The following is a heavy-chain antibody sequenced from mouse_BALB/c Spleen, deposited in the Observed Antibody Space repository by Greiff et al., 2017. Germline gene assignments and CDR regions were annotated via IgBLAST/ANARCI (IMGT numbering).Heavy chain of an antibody. J-gene: IGHJ4*01. D-gene: IGHD2-10*02. CDR1: SYTFTDYA. Sequence: VQLPESGPELVRPGVSVKISCKGSSYTFTDYAMHWVKQSHAKSLEWIGVISTYYGNTNYKQKFTGKDTMTVDKSSSTVYMELARLTSEDSAVYYSARGSIPYAMDDWGQETSVTVSS. V-gene: IGHV1-67*01. CDR2: ISTYYGNT. CDR3: ARGSIPYAMDD.